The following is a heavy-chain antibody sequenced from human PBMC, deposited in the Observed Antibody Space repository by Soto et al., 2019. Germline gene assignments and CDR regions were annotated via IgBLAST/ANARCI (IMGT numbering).Heavy chain of an antibody. CDR1: GFSLSTSGMR. J-gene: IGHJ4*02. Sequence: SCPTLVNPTQTLTLTCTFSGFSLSTSGMRVSWIRQPPGKALEWLARIDWDDDKFYSTSLKTRLTISKDTSKNQVVLTMTNMDPVDTATYYCARTPTTAYYFDYWGQGTMVTVYS. D-gene: IGHD1-26*01. CDR3: ARTPTTAYYFDY. CDR2: IDWDDDK. V-gene: IGHV2-70*04.